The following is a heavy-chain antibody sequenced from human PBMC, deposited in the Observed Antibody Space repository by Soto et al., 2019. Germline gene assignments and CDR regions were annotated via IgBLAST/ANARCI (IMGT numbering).Heavy chain of an antibody. J-gene: IGHJ4*02. Sequence: SETLSLTCTVSGGSISSYYWSWIRQPPGKGLEWIGYIYYSGSTNYNPSLKSRVTISVDTSKNQFSLKLSSVTAADTAVYYCARVNIPGGVGEFGYWGQGTLVTVSS. V-gene: IGHV4-59*01. D-gene: IGHD1-26*01. CDR3: ARVNIPGGVGEFGY. CDR2: IYYSGST. CDR1: GGSISSYY.